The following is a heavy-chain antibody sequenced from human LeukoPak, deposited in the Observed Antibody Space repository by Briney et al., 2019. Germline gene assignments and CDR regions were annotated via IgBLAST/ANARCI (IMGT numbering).Heavy chain of an antibody. CDR2: IYHSGST. CDR1: GYSISSGYY. CDR3: ARSVPFMAAAVLY. J-gene: IGHJ4*02. D-gene: IGHD6-13*01. V-gene: IGHV4-38-2*02. Sequence: PSETLSLTCTVSGYSISSGYYWGWIRQPPGKGLEWIGSIYHSGSTYYNPSLKSRVTISVDTSRNQFSLKLSSVTAADTAVYYCARSVPFMAAAVLYWGQGTLVTVSS.